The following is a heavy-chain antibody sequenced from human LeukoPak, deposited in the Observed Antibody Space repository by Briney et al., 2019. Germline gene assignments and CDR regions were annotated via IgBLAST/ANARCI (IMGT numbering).Heavy chain of an antibody. CDR2: ISGSGGST. CDR3: AKRWDIVVVVAARDYLDY. Sequence: GGSLRLSCAASGFTFSSYAMSWVRQAPGKGLEWVSAISGSGGSTYYADSVKGRFTISRDNSKNTLYLQMNSLRAEDTAVYYCAKRWDIVVVVAARDYLDYWGQGTLVTVSS. V-gene: IGHV3-23*01. J-gene: IGHJ4*02. D-gene: IGHD2-15*01. CDR1: GFTFSSYA.